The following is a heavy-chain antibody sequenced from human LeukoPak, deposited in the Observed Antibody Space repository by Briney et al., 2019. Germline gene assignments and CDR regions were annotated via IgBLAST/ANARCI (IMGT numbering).Heavy chain of an antibody. CDR1: GFTVSTSRMG. V-gene: IGHV2-5*02. D-gene: IGHD3-9*01. J-gene: IGHJ3*02. CDR3: ARRGPFDWVKLGAFDI. CDR2: IYWDDDK. Sequence: KESGPTLVNPTQTLTLTCTLSGFTVSTSRMGVGWIRQPPGKALEWLALIYWDDDKRYSPSLKNRLTITKDTSKNQVVLTMTNMDPVDTATYYCARRGPFDWVKLGAFDIWGQGTVVTVSS.